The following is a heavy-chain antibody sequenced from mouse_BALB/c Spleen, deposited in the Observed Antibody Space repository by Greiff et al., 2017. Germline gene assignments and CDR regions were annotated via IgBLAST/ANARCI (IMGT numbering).Heavy chain of an antibody. CDR1: GFNIKDTY. D-gene: IGHD2-3*01. CDR2: IDPANGNT. J-gene: IGHJ4*01. V-gene: IGHV14-3*02. Sequence: VQLQQSGAELVKPGASVKLSCTASGFNIKDTYMHWVKQRPEQGLEWIGRIDPANGNTKYDPKFQGKATITADTSSNTAYLQLSSLTSEDTAVYYCARGLLGDYAMDYWGQGTSVTVSS. CDR3: ARGLLGDYAMDY.